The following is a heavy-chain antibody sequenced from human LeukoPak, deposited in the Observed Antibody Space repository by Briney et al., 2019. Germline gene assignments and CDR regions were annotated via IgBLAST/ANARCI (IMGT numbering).Heavy chain of an antibody. Sequence: SETLSLTCTVSGGSISSSSYYWGWIRQPPGKGLEWIGSIYYSGSTNYNPSLKSRLNISVDTSKKQLSLKLSSVTAADTAVYYCASYSNYDAFDIWGQGTMVTVSS. CDR3: ASYSNYDAFDI. CDR2: IYYSGST. CDR1: GGSISSSSYY. D-gene: IGHD4-11*01. J-gene: IGHJ3*02. V-gene: IGHV4-39*07.